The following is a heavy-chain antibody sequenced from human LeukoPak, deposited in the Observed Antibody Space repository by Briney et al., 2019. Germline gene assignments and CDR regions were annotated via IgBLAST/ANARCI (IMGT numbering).Heavy chain of an antibody. Sequence: SETLSLTCTVSGGSISSSSYYWGWIRQPPGTGLEWIGSINYSGSTYYSPSLKSRVTISVDTSKNQFSLKVSSVTAADTAVYHCARAHYDSSGYYFDYWGQGTLVTVSS. CDR3: ARAHYDSSGYYFDY. D-gene: IGHD3-22*01. CDR1: GGSISSSSYY. J-gene: IGHJ4*02. V-gene: IGHV4-39*07. CDR2: INYSGST.